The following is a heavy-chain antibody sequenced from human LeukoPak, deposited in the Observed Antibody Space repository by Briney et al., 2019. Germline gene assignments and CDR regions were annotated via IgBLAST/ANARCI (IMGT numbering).Heavy chain of an antibody. CDR3: ARDGPSPMDV. CDR1: GGSFSGYY. Sequence: LSLTCAVYGGSFSGYYWSWIRQAPGKGLEWVSYISSSGSTIYYADSVKGRFTISRDNAKNSLYLQMNSLRAEDTAVYYCARDGPSPMDVWGQGTTVTVSS. V-gene: IGHV3-11*01. CDR2: ISSSGSTI. J-gene: IGHJ6*02.